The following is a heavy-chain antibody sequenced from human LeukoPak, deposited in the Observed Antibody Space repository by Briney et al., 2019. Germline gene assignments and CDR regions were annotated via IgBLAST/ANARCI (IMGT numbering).Heavy chain of an antibody. J-gene: IGHJ1*01. CDR1: GFTFSSYS. V-gene: IGHV3-21*01. CDR3: ARGDRRDIVVVPALIEYFQH. Sequence: GGSLRLSCAASGFTFSSYSMNWVRQAPGKGLEWVSSISSSSSYIYYADSVKGRFTISRDNAKNSLYLQMNSLRDEDTAVYYCARGDRRDIVVVPALIEYFQHWGQGTLVTVSS. D-gene: IGHD2-2*01. CDR2: ISSSSSYI.